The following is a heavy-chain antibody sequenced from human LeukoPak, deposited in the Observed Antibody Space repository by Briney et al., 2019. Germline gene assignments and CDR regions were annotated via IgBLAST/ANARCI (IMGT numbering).Heavy chain of an antibody. CDR1: GLTVSSCG. D-gene: IGHD6-13*01. V-gene: IGHV3-30*04. CDR2: ISFDGVNK. Sequence: GGSLRLSCAASGLTVSSCGMHWVRQAPGKGRGWVAVISFDGVNKHYADCVRGRFTISRDNSKNTLYLEINGLRAEDTAVYYCAKDGVAGSSSWFSILDNWGQGALVTVSS. J-gene: IGHJ1*01. CDR3: AKDGVAGSSSWFSILDN.